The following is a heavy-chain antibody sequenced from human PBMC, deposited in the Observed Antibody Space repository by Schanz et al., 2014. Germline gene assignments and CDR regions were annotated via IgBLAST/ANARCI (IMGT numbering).Heavy chain of an antibody. V-gene: IGHV3-9*02. J-gene: IGHJ4*02. Sequence: EVQVVESGGGLVQPGGSLRLSCTASGFNSDDYAMHWVRQAPGKGLEWVSSISSRSSHIYYADSVKGRFTVSRDNAKNSVYLQMNGLRAEDTAVYYCAKSLESCPGGRCSRGYFDYWGQGTLVTGSS. D-gene: IGHD2-8*02. CDR1: GFNSDDYA. CDR3: AKSLESCPGGRCSRGYFDY. CDR2: ISSRSSHI.